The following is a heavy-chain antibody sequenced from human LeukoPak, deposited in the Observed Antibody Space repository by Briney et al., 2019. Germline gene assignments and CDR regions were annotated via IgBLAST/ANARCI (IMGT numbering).Heavy chain of an antibody. Sequence: PGGSLRLSCAASGFTFSSYWMSWVRQAPGKGLEWVSYISSSGSTIYYADSVKGRFTISRDNAKNSLYLQMNSLRAEDTAVYYCAREPGYSSGWVDYWGQGTLVTVSS. J-gene: IGHJ4*02. D-gene: IGHD6-19*01. CDR3: AREPGYSSGWVDY. CDR2: ISSSGSTI. V-gene: IGHV3-48*04. CDR1: GFTFSSYW.